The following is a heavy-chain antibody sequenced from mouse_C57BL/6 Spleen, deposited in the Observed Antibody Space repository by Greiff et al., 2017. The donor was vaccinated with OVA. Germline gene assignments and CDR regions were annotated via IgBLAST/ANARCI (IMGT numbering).Heavy chain of an antibody. CDR2: IYPGSGST. Sequence: QVHVKQSGAELVKPGASVKMSCKASGYTFTSYWITWVKQRPGQGLEWIGDIYPGSGSTNYNEKFKSKATLTVDTSSSPAYMQRSSLTSDDSSVYYCARRYYGSYYDAMDDWGQGTSVTVSS. V-gene: IGHV1-55*01. J-gene: IGHJ4*01. CDR3: ARRYYGSYYDAMDD. CDR1: GYTFTSYW. D-gene: IGHD1-1*01.